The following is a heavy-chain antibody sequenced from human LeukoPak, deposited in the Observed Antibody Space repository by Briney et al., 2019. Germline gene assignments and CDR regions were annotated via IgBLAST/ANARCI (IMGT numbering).Heavy chain of an antibody. J-gene: IGHJ3*02. CDR3: AGLGYCSSTSCHDAFDI. V-gene: IGHV4-4*07. Sequence: SETLSLTCTVSGGSISSYYWSWIRQAAGKGLEWIGRIYTSGSTNYNPSLKSRVTMSVDTSKNQFSLKLSSVTAADTAVYYCAGLGYCSSTSCHDAFDIWGQGTMVTVSS. CDR1: GGSISSYY. D-gene: IGHD2-2*01. CDR2: IYTSGST.